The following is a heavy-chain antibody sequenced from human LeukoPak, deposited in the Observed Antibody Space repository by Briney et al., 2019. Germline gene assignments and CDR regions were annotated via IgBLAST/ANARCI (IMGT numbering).Heavy chain of an antibody. CDR1: GFTFSSYS. V-gene: IGHV3-21*01. CDR3: ARGTYRYSGYDDAFDI. J-gene: IGHJ3*02. D-gene: IGHD5-12*01. Sequence: GGSLRLSCAASGFTFSSYSMNWVRQAPGKGLEGVSPISSSSSYIYYADSVKGRFTISRDNAKNSLYLQMNSLRAEDTAVYYCARGTYRYSGYDDAFDIWGQGTMVTVSS. CDR2: ISSSSSYI.